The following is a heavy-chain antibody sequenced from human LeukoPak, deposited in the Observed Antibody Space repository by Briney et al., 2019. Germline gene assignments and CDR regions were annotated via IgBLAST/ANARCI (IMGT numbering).Heavy chain of an antibody. CDR3: VRLDRPGGRTGDVFDV. CDR2: IDDTWNT. D-gene: IGHD3-22*01. J-gene: IGHJ3*01. CDR1: GGSISGYH. Sequence: SETLSLTCTVSGGSISGYHWSWIRQSPGKGLEWIGYIDDTWNTNCSPPLKSRVTMSLDMSKNQFSLEMNSVTAADTAMFYCVRLDRPGGRTGDVFDVWGPGTMVTVSS. V-gene: IGHV4-59*08.